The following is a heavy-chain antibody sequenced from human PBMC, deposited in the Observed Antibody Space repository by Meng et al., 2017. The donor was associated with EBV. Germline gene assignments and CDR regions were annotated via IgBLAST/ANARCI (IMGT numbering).Heavy chain of an antibody. D-gene: IGHD3-16*02. V-gene: IGHV1-69*06. Sequence: VQGGESGAEGTKPGVSVKVSGKASGGTFRSYAISWVRQAPGQGLEWMGGIIAIFGTANYAQKYQGRVTITADKSTSTAYMELSSLRSEETAVYYCARVATYDYIWGSYRYNYFDYWGQGTLVTVSS. CDR1: GGTFRSYA. CDR3: ARVATYDYIWGSYRYNYFDY. J-gene: IGHJ4*02. CDR2: IIAIFGTA.